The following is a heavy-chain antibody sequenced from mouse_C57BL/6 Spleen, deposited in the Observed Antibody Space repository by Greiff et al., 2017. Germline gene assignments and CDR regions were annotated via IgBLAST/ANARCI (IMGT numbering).Heavy chain of an antibody. Sequence: EVQLMESGGGLVKPGGSLKLSCAASGFTFSSYAMSWVRQTPEKRLEWVATISDGGSYTYYPDNVKGRFTISRDNAKNNLYLQMSHLKSEDTAMYYCARGGLRRGFAYWGQGTLVTVSA. D-gene: IGHD2-4*01. CDR2: ISDGGSYT. J-gene: IGHJ3*01. CDR3: ARGGLRRGFAY. V-gene: IGHV5-4*01. CDR1: GFTFSSYA.